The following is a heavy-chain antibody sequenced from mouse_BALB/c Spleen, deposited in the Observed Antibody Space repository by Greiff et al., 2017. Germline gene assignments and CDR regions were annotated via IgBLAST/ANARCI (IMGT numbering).Heavy chain of an antibody. J-gene: IGHJ2*01. V-gene: IGHV2-9*02. CDR1: GFSLTSYG. D-gene: IGHD2-1*01. CDR3: ARGNGNYPVVNFDY. Sequence: QVQLQQSGPGLVAPSQSLSITCTVSGFSLTSYGVHWVRQPPGKGLEWLGVIWAGGSTNYNSALMSRLSISKDNSKSQVFLKMNSLQTDDTAMYYCARGNGNYPVVNFDYWGQGTTLTVSS. CDR2: IWAGGST.